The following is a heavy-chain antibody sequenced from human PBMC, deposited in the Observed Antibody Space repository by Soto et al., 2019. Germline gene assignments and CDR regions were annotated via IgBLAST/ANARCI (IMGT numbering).Heavy chain of an antibody. CDR1: GFTFTSSA. D-gene: IGHD2-15*01. CDR2: IVVGSGNT. J-gene: IGHJ6*02. V-gene: IGHV1-58*01. CDR3: AADTPMLLRVAAHYYYGMDV. Sequence: SVKVSCKASGFTFTSSAVQWVRQARGQRLEWIGWIVVGSGNTNYAQKFQERVTMTRDMSTSTAYMELSSLRSEDTAVYYCAADTPMLLRVAAHYYYGMDVWG.